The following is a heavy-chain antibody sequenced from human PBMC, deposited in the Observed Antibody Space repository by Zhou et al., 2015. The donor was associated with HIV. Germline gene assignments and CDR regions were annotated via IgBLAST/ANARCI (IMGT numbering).Heavy chain of an antibody. J-gene: IGHJ6*02. Sequence: QVQLVQSGAEVKKPGASVKVSCKASGYTFTGYYMHWVRQAPGQGLEWMGGIIPIFGTANYAQKFQGRVTITADKSTSTAYMELSSLRSEDTAVYYCTSPRGYYGMDVWGQGTTVTVSS. CDR3: TSPRGYYGMDV. V-gene: IGHV1-69*06. CDR2: IIPIFGTA. CDR1: GYTFTGYY.